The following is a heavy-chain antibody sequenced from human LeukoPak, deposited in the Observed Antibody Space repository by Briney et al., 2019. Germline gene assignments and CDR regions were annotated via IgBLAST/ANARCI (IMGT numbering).Heavy chain of an antibody. J-gene: IGHJ4*02. CDR1: GFTFSSYG. CDR2: ISYDGSNK. Sequence: GGSLRLSCAASGFTFSSYGMHWVRQAPGKGLEWVAVISYDGSNKYYADSVKGRFTISRDNSKNTLYLQMNSLRAEDTAVYYCAKSDVPYSGYDWGSDYWGQGTLVTVSS. CDR3: AKSDVPYSGYDWGSDY. V-gene: IGHV3-30*18. D-gene: IGHD5-12*01.